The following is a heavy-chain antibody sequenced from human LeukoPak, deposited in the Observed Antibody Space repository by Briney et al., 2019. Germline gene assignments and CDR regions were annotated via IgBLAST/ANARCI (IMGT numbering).Heavy chain of an antibody. CDR1: GFTFSSYW. V-gene: IGHV3-74*01. J-gene: IGHJ4*02. CDR3: ARDRRGYCSSTSCYNVPFDY. D-gene: IGHD2-2*02. CDR2: INSDGSST. Sequence: GGSLRLSCAASGFTFSSYWMHWVRHAPGKGLVWVSRINSDGSSTNYADSVRGRFTISRDNAKNTLYLQMNSLRAEDTAVYYCARDRRGYCSSTSCYNVPFDYWGQGTLVTVSS.